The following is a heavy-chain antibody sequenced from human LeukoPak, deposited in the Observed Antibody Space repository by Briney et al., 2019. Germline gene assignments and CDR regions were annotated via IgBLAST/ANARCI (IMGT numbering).Heavy chain of an antibody. Sequence: PSETLSLTCAVYGGSFSGYYWSWIRQPPGKGLEWIGEINHSGSTNYNPSLKSRVTISVDTSKNQFSLKLSSVTAADTAVYYCARDSRGLFDYWGQGTLVTVSS. D-gene: IGHD6-19*01. CDR1: GGSFSGYY. J-gene: IGHJ4*02. CDR3: ARDSRGLFDY. V-gene: IGHV4-34*01. CDR2: INHSGST.